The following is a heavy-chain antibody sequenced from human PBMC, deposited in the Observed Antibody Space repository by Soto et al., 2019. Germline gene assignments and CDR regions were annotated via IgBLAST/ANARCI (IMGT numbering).Heavy chain of an antibody. V-gene: IGHV3-11*01. CDR2: ISTGGSTI. CDR3: ATAVRELRARHFDY. D-gene: IGHD1-7*01. J-gene: IGHJ4*02. Sequence: QVQLVESGGGLVKPGGSLRLSCAASGFTFSDYYMSWIRQAPGKGLEWVSYISTGGSTIYYADSVKGRFNISRDNAKNALSLQMNSLRAEATALYYCATAVRELRARHFDYWGQGTLVTVSS. CDR1: GFTFSDYY.